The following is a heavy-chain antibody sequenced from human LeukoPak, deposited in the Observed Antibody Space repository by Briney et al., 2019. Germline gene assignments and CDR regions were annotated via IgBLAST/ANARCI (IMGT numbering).Heavy chain of an antibody. D-gene: IGHD3-10*01. J-gene: IGHJ4*02. Sequence: GRSLRLSCAASGFTFSSYGMHWVRQAPGKGLEWVAVIWYDGSNKYYADSVKGRFTISRDNSKNTLYLQMNSLRAEDTAVYYCARELLWFGELSRPMGYWGQGTLVTVSS. CDR2: IWYDGSNK. CDR3: ARELLWFGELSRPMGY. CDR1: GFTFSSYG. V-gene: IGHV3-33*01.